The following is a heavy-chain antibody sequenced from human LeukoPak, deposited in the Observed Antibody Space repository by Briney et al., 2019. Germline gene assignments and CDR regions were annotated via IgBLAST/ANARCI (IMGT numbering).Heavy chain of an antibody. CDR1: GFTFNGFE. CDR2: IQSGGNI. Sequence: GGSLRLSCAASGFTFNGFEMNWVRQAPGKGLEWVSIIQSGGNIYYADSVKGRFTISRDNSKNTVYLQMNSLRAEDTAVYYCARDRGYAMDVWGQGTTVTVSS. D-gene: IGHD1-1*01. CDR3: ARDRGYAMDV. J-gene: IGHJ6*02. V-gene: IGHV3-53*01.